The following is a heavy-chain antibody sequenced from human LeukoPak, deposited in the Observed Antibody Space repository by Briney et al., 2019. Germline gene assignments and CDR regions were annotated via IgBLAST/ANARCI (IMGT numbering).Heavy chain of an antibody. CDR2: IYTSGST. CDR3: ARLFSGPRPRYSSSWYVAAGY. J-gene: IGHJ4*02. CDR1: GGSISSGSYY. V-gene: IGHV4-61*02. Sequence: PSQTLSLTCTVSGGSISSGSYYWSWIRQPAGKGLEWIGRIYTSGSTNYNPSLKSRVTISVDASKNQFSLKLSSVTAADTAVYYCARLFSGPRPRYSSSWYVAAGYWGQGTLVTVSS. D-gene: IGHD6-13*01.